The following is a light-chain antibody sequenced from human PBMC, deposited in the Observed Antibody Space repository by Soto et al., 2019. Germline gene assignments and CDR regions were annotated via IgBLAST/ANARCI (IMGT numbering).Light chain of an antibody. CDR2: DAS. CDR1: QNISVW. Sequence: DTQMTQSPSTLSASVGDGVTITCRASQNISVWLAWYQQRPGKAPKFLIYDASSLETGVPSRFSGSGSGTEFTLTIRSLQPDDFATYYCQHYDSSSQTFGQGTKLEIK. CDR3: QHYDSSSQT. J-gene: IGKJ2*01. V-gene: IGKV1-5*01.